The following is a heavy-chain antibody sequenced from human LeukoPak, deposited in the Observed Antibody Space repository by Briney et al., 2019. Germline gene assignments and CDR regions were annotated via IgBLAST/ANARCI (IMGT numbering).Heavy chain of an antibody. CDR3: ARTNGDYVSGYDAFDI. Sequence: GGSLRLSCAASGFTFSSHSMNWVRQAPGKGLEWVSSISSSSSYIYYADSVKGRFTISRDNAKNSLYLQMNSLRAEDTAVYYCARTNGDYVSGYDAFDIWGQGTMVTVSS. CDR2: ISSSSSYI. CDR1: GFTFSSHS. V-gene: IGHV3-21*01. D-gene: IGHD4-17*01. J-gene: IGHJ3*02.